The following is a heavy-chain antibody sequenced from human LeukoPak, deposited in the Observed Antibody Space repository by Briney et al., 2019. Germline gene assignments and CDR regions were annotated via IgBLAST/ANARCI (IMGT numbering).Heavy chain of an antibody. J-gene: IGHJ5*02. D-gene: IGHD3-3*01. V-gene: IGHV3-64*01. CDR1: GFIFSSYV. CDR3: ASKLYYDFWSGFGDWFDP. CDR2: IGSNGVNT. Sequence: PGGSLRLSCAASGFIFSSYVMHWVRQAPGKGLEYVSSIGSNGVNTYYANSVKGRFTISRDNSKNTLYLQMNSLRAEDTAVYYCASKLYYDFWSGFGDWFDPWGQGTLVTVSS.